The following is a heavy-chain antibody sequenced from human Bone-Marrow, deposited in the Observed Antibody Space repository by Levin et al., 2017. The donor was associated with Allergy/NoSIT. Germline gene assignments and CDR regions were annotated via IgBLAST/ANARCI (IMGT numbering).Heavy chain of an antibody. D-gene: IGHD6-6*01. CDR3: AKDTDYSSSSSSFDY. V-gene: IGHV3-9*01. Sequence: SLKISCAASGFTFDDYAMHWVRQAPGKGLEWVSGISWNSGSIGYADSVKGRFTISRDNAKNSLYLQMNSLRAEDTALYYCAKDTDYSSSSSSFDYWGQGTLVTVSS. J-gene: IGHJ4*02. CDR1: GFTFDDYA. CDR2: ISWNSGSI.